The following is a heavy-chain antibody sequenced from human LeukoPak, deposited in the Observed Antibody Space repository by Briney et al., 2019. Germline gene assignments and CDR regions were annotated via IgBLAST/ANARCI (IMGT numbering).Heavy chain of an antibody. CDR1: GFTFSNAW. V-gene: IGHV3-15*07. CDR3: FTDYGDYEVLDY. CDR2: IKSKTDGGTT. D-gene: IGHD4-17*01. Sequence: PGGSLRLSCAASGFTFSNAWMNWVRQAPGKGLEWVGRIKSKTDGGTTDYAAPVKGRFTISRDDSKNTLYLQMNSLKTEDTAVYYCFTDYGDYEVLDYWGQGTLVTVSS. J-gene: IGHJ4*02.